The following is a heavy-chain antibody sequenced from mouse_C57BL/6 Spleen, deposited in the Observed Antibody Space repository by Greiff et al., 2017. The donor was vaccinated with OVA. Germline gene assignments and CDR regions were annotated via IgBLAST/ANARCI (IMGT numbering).Heavy chain of an antibody. CDR3: ARAATTVVDHRFAY. Sequence: QVQLQQPGAELVKPGASVKMSCKASGYTFTSYWITWVKQRPGQGLEWIGDIYPGSGSTNYNEKFKSKATLTVDTSSSTAYMQLSSLTSEDSAVYYCARAATTVVDHRFAYWGQGTLVTVSA. J-gene: IGHJ3*01. CDR1: GYTFTSYW. D-gene: IGHD1-1*01. V-gene: IGHV1-55*01. CDR2: IYPGSGST.